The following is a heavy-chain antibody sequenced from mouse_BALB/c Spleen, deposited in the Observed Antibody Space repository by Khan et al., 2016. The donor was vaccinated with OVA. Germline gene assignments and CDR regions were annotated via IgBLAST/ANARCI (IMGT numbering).Heavy chain of an antibody. V-gene: IGHV3-8*02. D-gene: IGHD2-14*01. CDR3: ARSTYRYAFVY. CDR2: IIYTGYT. Sequence: EVQLQESGPSLVKPSQTLSLTCSVTGDSITSGYWNWIRKFPGNKLEYMGYIIYTGYTYYNPSLKSRISITRHTSKNQYSLQLNSVTDEDAATYYCARSTYRYAFVYWGQGTLVTVSA. J-gene: IGHJ3*01. CDR1: GDSITSGY.